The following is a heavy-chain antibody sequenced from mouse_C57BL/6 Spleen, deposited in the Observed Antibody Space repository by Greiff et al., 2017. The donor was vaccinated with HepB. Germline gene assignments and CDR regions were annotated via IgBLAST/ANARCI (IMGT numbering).Heavy chain of an antibody. D-gene: IGHD1-1*01. J-gene: IGHJ1*03. CDR1: GFTFSDYG. Sequence: EVKLQESGGGLVKPGGSLKLSCAASGFTFSDYGMHWVRQAPEKGLEWVAYISSGSSTSYYADTVKGRFTISRDNAKNTLFLQMTSLRSEDTAMYYCARADYCGSNYWYFDVWGTGTTVTVAS. CDR2: ISSGSSTS. CDR3: ARADYCGSNYWYFDV. V-gene: IGHV5-17*01.